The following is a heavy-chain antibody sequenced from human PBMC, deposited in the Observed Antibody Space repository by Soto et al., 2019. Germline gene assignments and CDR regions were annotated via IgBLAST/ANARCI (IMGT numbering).Heavy chain of an antibody. CDR3: ARADTAMTTPFDY. V-gene: IGHV4-59*12. CDR1: GGSISNFY. CDR2: VDYSGTA. D-gene: IGHD5-18*01. Sequence: QVQLQESGPGLAKPPETLSLTCTVSGGSISNFYWSWIRQPPGKGLEWIGYVDYSGTANYNPSLKSRVSMSVDTSKNQLSLKVTSVTAADTAMYYCARADTAMTTPFDYWGQGTLVTVSS. J-gene: IGHJ4*02.